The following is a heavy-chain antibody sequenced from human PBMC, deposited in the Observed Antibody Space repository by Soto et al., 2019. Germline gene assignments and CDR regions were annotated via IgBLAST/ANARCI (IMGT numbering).Heavy chain of an antibody. CDR1: GFTFDDYA. CDR3: VKDESINWYSGHFRH. D-gene: IGHD6-13*01. Sequence: HPGGSLRLSCAASGFTFDDYAMHWVRQVPGKGLEWVSGINWNSGSIGYGDSVEGRFAISRDNAKNSLHLQMNSLSAEDTAFYYCVKDESINWYSGHFRHWGQGTLVTVSS. CDR2: INWNSGSI. J-gene: IGHJ1*01. V-gene: IGHV3-9*01.